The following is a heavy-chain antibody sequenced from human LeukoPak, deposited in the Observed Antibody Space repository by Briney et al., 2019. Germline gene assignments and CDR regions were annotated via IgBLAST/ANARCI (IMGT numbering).Heavy chain of an antibody. J-gene: IGHJ6*03. CDR1: GFTFSSYA. CDR2: ISGSGGST. CDR3: AKDHIAVAGKGFYYMDV. V-gene: IGHV3-23*01. D-gene: IGHD6-19*01. Sequence: GGSLRLSCAASGFTFSSYAMSWVRQAPGKGLEWVSAISGSGGSTYYADSVKGRFTISRDNSKNTLYLQMNSLRAEDTAVYYCAKDHIAVAGKGFYYMDVWGKGTTVTVSS.